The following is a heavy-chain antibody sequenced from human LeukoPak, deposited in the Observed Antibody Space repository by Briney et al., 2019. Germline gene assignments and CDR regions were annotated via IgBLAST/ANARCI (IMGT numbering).Heavy chain of an antibody. V-gene: IGHV4-31*03. CDR1: GGSISSCGYY. Sequence: SQTLSLTCTVSGGSISSCGYYWSWIRQHPGKGLEWIGYIYYSGSTYYNPSLKSRVTISVDTSKNQFSLKLSSVTAADTAVYYCARAVVTVSDAFDIWGQGTMVTVSS. D-gene: IGHD2-21*02. J-gene: IGHJ3*02. CDR3: ARAVVTVSDAFDI. CDR2: IYYSGST.